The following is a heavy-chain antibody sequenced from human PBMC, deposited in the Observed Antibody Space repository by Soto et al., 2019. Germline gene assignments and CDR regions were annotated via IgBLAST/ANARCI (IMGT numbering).Heavy chain of an antibody. CDR3: AKDWDYDSSGDIDY. D-gene: IGHD3-22*01. Sequence: QPGGSLRLSCAASGFIFDDYAMHWVRQAPGKGLEWVSGISWNSGSIGYADSVKGRFTISRGNAKNSLYLQMNSLRAEDTALYYCAKDWDYDSSGDIDYWGQGTLVTASS. CDR1: GFIFDDYA. V-gene: IGHV3-9*01. J-gene: IGHJ4*02. CDR2: ISWNSGSI.